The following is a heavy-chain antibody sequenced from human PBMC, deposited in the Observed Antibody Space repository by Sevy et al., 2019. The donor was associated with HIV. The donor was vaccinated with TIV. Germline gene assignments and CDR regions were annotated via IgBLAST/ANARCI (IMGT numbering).Heavy chain of an antibody. V-gene: IGHV3-30*02. D-gene: IGHD3-10*01. J-gene: IGHJ3*02. CDR1: GFTFRSYG. CDR2: IRYDGSTK. Sequence: GGSLRLSCAASGFTFRSYGMHWVRQAPGKGLEWVAFIRYDGSTKYYADSVKGRFTISRDNSKNTLYLQMNSLRGDDPSLYYCAKGLGMVQGALLSDDIWGQGTMVTVSS. CDR3: AKGLGMVQGALLSDDI.